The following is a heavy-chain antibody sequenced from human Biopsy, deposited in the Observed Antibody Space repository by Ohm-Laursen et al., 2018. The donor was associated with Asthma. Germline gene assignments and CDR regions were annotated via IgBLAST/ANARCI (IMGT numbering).Heavy chain of an antibody. D-gene: IGHD3-3*01. Sequence: SLRLSCSASGFTFSSYGMYWVRQAPGKGMEGVAVISYDGSNKYYADSEKGRFTISRDNSKNTLYLQMNSLRAEDTAVYYCAKDTEGRYDFWSGLSYNYYGMDVWGQGTTVTVSS. V-gene: IGHV3-30*18. CDR1: GFTFSSYG. CDR2: ISYDGSNK. J-gene: IGHJ6*02. CDR3: AKDTEGRYDFWSGLSYNYYGMDV.